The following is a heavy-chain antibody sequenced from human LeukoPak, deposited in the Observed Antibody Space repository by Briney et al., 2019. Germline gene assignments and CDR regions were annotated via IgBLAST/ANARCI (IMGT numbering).Heavy chain of an antibody. CDR1: GGSISSGGYY. V-gene: IGHV4-39*01. Sequence: SETLSLTCTVSGGSISSGGYYWSWIRQPPGKGLEWIGSIYYSGSTYYNPSLKSRVTISVDTSKNQFSLKLSSVTAADTAVYYCARQGDELSIAAASIWGQGTMVTASS. CDR3: ARQGDELSIAAASI. J-gene: IGHJ3*02. CDR2: IYYSGST. D-gene: IGHD6-13*01.